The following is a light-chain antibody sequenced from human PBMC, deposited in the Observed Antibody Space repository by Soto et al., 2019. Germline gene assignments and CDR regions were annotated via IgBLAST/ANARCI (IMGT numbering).Light chain of an antibody. V-gene: IGKV3-20*01. Sequence: EIVLTQSPGTLSLSPGERATLSCRASQSVSSSYLAWYQQKPGQAPGRLIYGASSRATGIPDRFSGSGSGTDFTLTISILEPEDFAVYYCQQYASSPVYTFGQGTKLEIK. CDR3: QQYASSPVYT. CDR1: QSVSSSY. J-gene: IGKJ2*01. CDR2: GAS.